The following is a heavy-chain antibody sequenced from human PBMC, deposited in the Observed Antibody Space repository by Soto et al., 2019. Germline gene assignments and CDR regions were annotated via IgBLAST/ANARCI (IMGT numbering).Heavy chain of an antibody. CDR1: GFTFSSYS. D-gene: IGHD2-15*01. Sequence: GGSLRLSCAASGFTFSSYSMNWVRQAPGKGLEWVSYISSSSSTIYYADSVKGRFTISRDNAKNSLYLQMNSLRDEDTAVYYCARDRPQSDIVVVVAEEAYYYYYGMDVWGQGTTVTVSS. J-gene: IGHJ6*02. CDR3: ARDRPQSDIVVVVAEEAYYYYYGMDV. V-gene: IGHV3-48*02. CDR2: ISSSSSTI.